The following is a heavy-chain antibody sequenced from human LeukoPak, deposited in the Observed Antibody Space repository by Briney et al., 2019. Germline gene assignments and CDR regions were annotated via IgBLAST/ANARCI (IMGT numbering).Heavy chain of an antibody. V-gene: IGHV4-34*01. CDR2: IGRSGST. CDR3: AINSLSVAGSRPDNYFDP. J-gene: IGHJ5*02. Sequence: SETLSLTCAVYGNSFSGFYWSWIRQPPGKGLEWIGEIGRSGSTNYNPSLKSRVAISVDTSKNQFSLKLSSVTAADTAVYYCAINSLSVAGSRPDNYFDPWGQGTLVTVSS. CDR1: GNSFSGFY. D-gene: IGHD6-19*01.